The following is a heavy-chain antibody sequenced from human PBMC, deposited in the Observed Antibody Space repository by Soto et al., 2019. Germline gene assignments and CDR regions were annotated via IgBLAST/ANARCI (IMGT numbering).Heavy chain of an antibody. V-gene: IGHV1-69*13. CDR3: ARDLRAAAGTIGWFDP. Sequence: SVKVSCKASGGTFSSYAISWVRQAPGQGLEWMGGIIPIFGTANYAQKFQGRVTITADESTSTAYMELSSLRSEDTAVYYCARDLRAAAGTIGWFDPWGQGTLVTVSS. D-gene: IGHD6-13*01. J-gene: IGHJ5*02. CDR2: IIPIFGTA. CDR1: GGTFSSYA.